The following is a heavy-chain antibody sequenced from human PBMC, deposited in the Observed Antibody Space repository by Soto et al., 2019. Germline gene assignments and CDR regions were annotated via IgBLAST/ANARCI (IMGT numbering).Heavy chain of an antibody. V-gene: IGHV1-69*02. CDR3: ARFGGRDGYNNFDY. CDR1: GGTFSSYT. J-gene: IGHJ4*02. CDR2: IIPILGIA. Sequence: QVQLVQSGAEVKKPGSSVKVSCKASGGTFSSYTISWVRQAPGQGLEWMGRIIPILGIANYAQKFQGRVTITADKSTSTAYMELSSLRSEDTAVYYCARFGGRDGYNNFDYWGQGTLVTVSS. D-gene: IGHD3-3*01.